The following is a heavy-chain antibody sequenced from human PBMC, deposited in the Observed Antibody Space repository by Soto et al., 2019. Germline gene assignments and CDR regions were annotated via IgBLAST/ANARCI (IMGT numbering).Heavy chain of an antibody. V-gene: IGHV1-69*13. Sequence: ASVKVSCKASGYTFTSYGISWVRQAPGQGLEWMGGIIPIFGTANYAQKFQGRVTITADESTSTAYMELSSLRSEDTAVYYCARVGESIAARYYYYGMDVWGQGTTVTVSS. CDR1: GYTFTSYG. J-gene: IGHJ6*02. CDR3: ARVGESIAARYYYYGMDV. D-gene: IGHD6-6*01. CDR2: IIPIFGTA.